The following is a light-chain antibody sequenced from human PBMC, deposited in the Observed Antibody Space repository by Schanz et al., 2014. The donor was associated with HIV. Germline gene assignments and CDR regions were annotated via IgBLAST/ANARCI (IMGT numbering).Light chain of an antibody. CDR3: QQYGTSPPWT. CDR2: GAS. V-gene: IGKV3-20*01. J-gene: IGKJ1*01. CDR1: QSVSSY. Sequence: EIVLTQSPATLSLSPGERATLSCRASQSVSSYLAWYQQKPGQAPRLLIHGASSRATDIPDRFSGSGSGTDFTLTISRLEPEDFAVYYCQQYGTSPPWTFGQGTKVDIK.